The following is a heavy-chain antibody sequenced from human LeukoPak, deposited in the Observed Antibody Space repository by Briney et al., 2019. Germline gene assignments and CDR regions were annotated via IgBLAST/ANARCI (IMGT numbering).Heavy chain of an antibody. CDR2: INHSGST. D-gene: IGHD2-15*01. CDR3: ARPSRRLGATYCSGGSCYSFPFDY. CDR1: GWSFSGYY. V-gene: IGHV4-34*01. J-gene: IGHJ4*02. Sequence: SETLSLTCAVYGWSFSGYYWSWIRQPPGKGLEWVGEINHSGSTNYNPSLKSRVTISVDTSKDQFSLKLSSVTAADTAVYYCARPSRRLGATYCSGGSCYSFPFDYWGQGTLVTVSS.